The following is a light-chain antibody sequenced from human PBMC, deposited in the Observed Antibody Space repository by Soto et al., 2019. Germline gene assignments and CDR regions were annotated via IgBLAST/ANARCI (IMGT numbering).Light chain of an antibody. CDR1: QDIRGA. CDR2: DVS. CDR3: QQFNSYPIT. V-gene: IGKV1-13*02. J-gene: IGKJ5*01. Sequence: AIQVTQSPSSLSASVGDRVTITCRASQDIRGALAWYQQKPGKAPKLLIYDVSTLESGVPSRFNGNWFWAKITPTISSLQPEDFGTYYCQQFNSYPITFGHGTRLEIK.